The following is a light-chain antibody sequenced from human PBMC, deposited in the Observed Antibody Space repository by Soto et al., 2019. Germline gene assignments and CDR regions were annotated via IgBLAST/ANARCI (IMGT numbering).Light chain of an antibody. V-gene: IGKV4-1*01. CDR1: QIVLYSSNNKNY. J-gene: IGKJ4*01. Sequence: DIVMTQSPDSLAVSLGDRATINCKSSQIVLYSSNNKNYLAWYQQKSGQPPKLLIYWASTRESGVPDRFSGSGSGADFTLTISSLQAEDVAVYYCQQYYTAPLTFGGGTKVDIK. CDR3: QQYYTAPLT. CDR2: WAS.